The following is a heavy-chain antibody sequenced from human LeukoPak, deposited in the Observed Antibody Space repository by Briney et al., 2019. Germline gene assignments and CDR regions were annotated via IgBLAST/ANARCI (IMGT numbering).Heavy chain of an antibody. Sequence: TSSETLSLTCTVSGGSISSVYYWGWIRQPPGKGLEWIGNIYYSGSTYYNPSLKSRVTISVDTSKNQFSLKLSSVTAADTAVYYCARDKDYWGQGTLVTVSS. CDR2: IYYSGST. V-gene: IGHV4-39*07. J-gene: IGHJ4*02. CDR1: GGSISSVYY. CDR3: ARDKDY.